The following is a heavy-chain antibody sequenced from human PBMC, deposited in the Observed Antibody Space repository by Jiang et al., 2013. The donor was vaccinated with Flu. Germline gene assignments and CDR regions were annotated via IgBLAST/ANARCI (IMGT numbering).Heavy chain of an antibody. Sequence: GAEVKKPGSSVKVSCKASGGTFSSYAISWVRQAPGQGLEWMGGIIPIFGTANYAQKFQGRVTITADKSTSTAYMELSSLRSEDTAVYYCAGVMIDSSGYYYVVAAFDIWGQGTMVTVSS. CDR1: GGTFSSYA. CDR2: IIPIFGTA. J-gene: IGHJ3*02. V-gene: IGHV1-69*06. CDR3: AGVMIDSSGYYYVVAAFDI. D-gene: IGHD3-22*01.